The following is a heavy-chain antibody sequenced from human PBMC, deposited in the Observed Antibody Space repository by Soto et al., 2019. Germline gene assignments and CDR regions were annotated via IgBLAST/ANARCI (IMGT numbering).Heavy chain of an antibody. J-gene: IGHJ4*02. CDR3: ASSIAVAGTLDY. Sequence: EVQLVESGGGLVQPGGSLRLSCAASGFTFSSYEMNWVRQAPGKGLEWVSYISSSGSTIYYADSVKGRFTISRDNAKNSLYLQMNSLRDEDTAVYYCASSIAVAGTLDYWGQGTLVTVSS. V-gene: IGHV3-48*03. D-gene: IGHD6-19*01. CDR2: ISSSGSTI. CDR1: GFTFSSYE.